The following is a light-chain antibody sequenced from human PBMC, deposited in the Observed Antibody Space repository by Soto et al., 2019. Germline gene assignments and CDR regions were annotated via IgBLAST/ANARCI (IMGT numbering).Light chain of an antibody. CDR1: QSISSY. V-gene: IGKV1-39*01. CDR3: QQSYSTPWT. Sequence: DIPITQSPSSLSASVVARVTIPCRASQSISSYLNWYQQKPGKAPKLLIYAASSLQSGVPSRFSGSGSGTDFTLTITSLQPEDFATYYCQQSYSTPWTFGQGTKVDIK. CDR2: AAS. J-gene: IGKJ1*01.